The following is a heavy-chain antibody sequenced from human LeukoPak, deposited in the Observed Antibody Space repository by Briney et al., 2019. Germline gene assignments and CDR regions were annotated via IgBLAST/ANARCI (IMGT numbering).Heavy chain of an antibody. CDR3: ARVIQQLVLSANPSGYYFDY. D-gene: IGHD6-13*01. J-gene: IGHJ4*02. Sequence: GGSLRLSCAASGFTFSSYSINWVRQAPGKGLEWVSSISSSGNYIYYADSVKGRFTISRDNAKNSLFLQMNSLRAEDTAVYYCARVIQQLVLSANPSGYYFDYWGQGTLVTVSS. CDR2: ISSSGNYI. CDR1: GFTFSSYS. V-gene: IGHV3-21*01.